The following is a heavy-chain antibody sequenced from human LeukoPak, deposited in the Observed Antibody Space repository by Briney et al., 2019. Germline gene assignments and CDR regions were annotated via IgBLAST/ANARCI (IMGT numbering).Heavy chain of an antibody. CDR1: GGTFSSYA. V-gene: IGHV1-69*13. J-gene: IGHJ5*02. D-gene: IGHD6-13*01. CDR3: ARVRQKEAAAAANWFDP. Sequence: ASVKVSCKASGGTFSSYAISWVRQAPGQGLEWMGGIIPIFGTANYAQKFQGRVTITADESTSTAYVELSSLRSEDTAVYYCARVRQKEAAAAANWFDPWGQGTLVTVSS. CDR2: IIPIFGTA.